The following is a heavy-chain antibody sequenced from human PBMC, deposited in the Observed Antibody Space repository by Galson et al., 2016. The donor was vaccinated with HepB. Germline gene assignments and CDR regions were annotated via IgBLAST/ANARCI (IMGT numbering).Heavy chain of an antibody. J-gene: IGHJ6*04. D-gene: IGHD2-2*01. CDR2: ISGSGAHI. V-gene: IGHV3-23*01. CDR3: VQGSTAPAV. Sequence: SLRLSCAASGFSFSDYAMTWVRQAPGKGLEWVSAISGSGAHIYYRNSVKGRFATSRDNSKNILYLQMNSLRAEDTALYYCVQGSTAPAVWGKGTPVTVST. CDR1: GFSFSDYA.